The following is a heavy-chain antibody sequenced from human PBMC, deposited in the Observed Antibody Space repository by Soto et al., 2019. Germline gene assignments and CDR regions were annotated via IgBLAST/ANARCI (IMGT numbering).Heavy chain of an antibody. D-gene: IGHD3-16*01. V-gene: IGHV4-34*01. Sequence: PSETLSLTCAVYGGSFSGYYWSWIRQPPGKGLEWIGEINHSGSTNYNPSLKSRVTISVDTSKNQFSLKLSSVTAADTAVYYCAGTWGSTNDYWGRGTLVTVSS. J-gene: IGHJ4*02. CDR3: AGTWGSTNDY. CDR1: GGSFSGYY. CDR2: INHSGST.